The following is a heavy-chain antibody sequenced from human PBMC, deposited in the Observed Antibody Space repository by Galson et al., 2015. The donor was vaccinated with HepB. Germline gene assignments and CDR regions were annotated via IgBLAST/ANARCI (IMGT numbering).Heavy chain of an antibody. CDR3: ARGTTVTTSLRYWYFDL. CDR2: IGTAGDP. V-gene: IGHV3-13*05. CDR1: GFTFRSYD. D-gene: IGHD4-17*01. J-gene: IGHJ2*01. Sequence: SLRLSCAASGFTFRSYDMHWVRQATGKGLEWVSVIGTAGDPHYSGSVKGRFTISGEIARTSLNLKLDFLRAGDTAVYYCARGTTVTTSLRYWYFDLWGRGTLVTVSS.